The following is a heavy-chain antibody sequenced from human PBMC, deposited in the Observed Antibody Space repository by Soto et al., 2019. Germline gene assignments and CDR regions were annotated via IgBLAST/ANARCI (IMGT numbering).Heavy chain of an antibody. Sequence: GGSLRLSCAASGFSFSTNVLHWVRQAPGKGLEWVAVMSPNGAEKYYTDSVKGRFTISRDNSKNTLYLQMNSLRAEDTAVYYCARQPDYSSGLFSDYYYYGMDVWGQGTTVTVSS. V-gene: IGHV3-30-3*01. D-gene: IGHD6-19*01. J-gene: IGHJ6*02. CDR1: GFSFSTNV. CDR3: ARQPDYSSGLFSDYYYYGMDV. CDR2: MSPNGAEK.